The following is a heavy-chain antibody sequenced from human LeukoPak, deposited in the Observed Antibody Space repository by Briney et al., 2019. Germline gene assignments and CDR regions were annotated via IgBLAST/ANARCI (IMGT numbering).Heavy chain of an antibody. Sequence: SETLSLTCTVSGGSISSYYWSWIRQPPGKGLEWIGYIYYSGSTNYNPSLKSRVTISVDTSKNQLSLKLSSVTAADTAVYYCARYYDFWSGYYRDAFDIWGQGTMVTVSS. CDR2: IYYSGST. J-gene: IGHJ3*02. CDR3: ARYYDFWSGYYRDAFDI. CDR1: GGSISSYY. D-gene: IGHD3-3*01. V-gene: IGHV4-59*01.